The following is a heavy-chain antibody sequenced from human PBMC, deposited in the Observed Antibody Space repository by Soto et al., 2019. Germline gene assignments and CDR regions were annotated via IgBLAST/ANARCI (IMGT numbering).Heavy chain of an antibody. J-gene: IGHJ5*02. CDR3: ARDGATVVTLGFPAFDP. D-gene: IGHD4-17*01. V-gene: IGHV3-33*01. CDR1: GFTFSSYG. CDR2: IWYDGSNK. Sequence: GGSLRLSCAASGFTFSSYGMHWVRQAPGKGLEWVAVIWYDGSNKYYADSVKGRFTISRDNSKNTLYLQMNSLRAEDTAVYYCARDGATVVTLGFPAFDPWGQGTLVTVSS.